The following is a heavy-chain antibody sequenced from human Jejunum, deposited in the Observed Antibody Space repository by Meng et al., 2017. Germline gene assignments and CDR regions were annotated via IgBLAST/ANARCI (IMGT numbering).Heavy chain of an antibody. CDR2: ISYSGST. Sequence: QLQLPESGAGLVKASETLSLTCTVSGGSISSSYSYWGWIRQPPGKGLDWTGTISYSGSTYYNPSLTSRVTISIDTSKNQFSLKLSSVTAADTAVYYCARHLSGSGTWVFDSWGQGILVTVSS. CDR1: GGSISSSYSY. V-gene: IGHV4-39*01. J-gene: IGHJ4*02. CDR3: ARHLSGSGTWVFDS. D-gene: IGHD3-10*01.